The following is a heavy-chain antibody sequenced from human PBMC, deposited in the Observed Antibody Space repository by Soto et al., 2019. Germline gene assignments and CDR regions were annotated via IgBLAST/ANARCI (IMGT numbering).Heavy chain of an antibody. V-gene: IGHV3-74*01. J-gene: IGHJ4*02. CDR2: INNDASTT. CDR1: GFPFTNYW. D-gene: IGHD2-15*01. CDR3: VRDCCTDPFDK. Sequence: PWGSLRLSCVASGFPFTNYWMHWIRQAPGRGLEWISQINNDASTTNYAAAVKGRFTISRDNARNVLYLQMNWLTAEDTAVYYCVRDCCTDPFDKWGRGTLVTVSS.